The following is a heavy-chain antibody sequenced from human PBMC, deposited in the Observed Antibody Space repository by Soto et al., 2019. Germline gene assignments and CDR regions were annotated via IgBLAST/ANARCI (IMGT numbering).Heavy chain of an antibody. CDR3: ARHPRDVAAAGTGYYYGMDV. D-gene: IGHD6-13*01. Sequence: GESLKISCKGSGYSFTSYWIGWVRQMPGKGLEWMGIIYPGDSDTRYSPSFRGQVTISADKSISTAYLQWSSLKASDTAMYYCARHPRDVAAAGTGYYYGMDVWGQGTTVTVSS. V-gene: IGHV5-51*01. CDR1: GYSFTSYW. J-gene: IGHJ6*02. CDR2: IYPGDSDT.